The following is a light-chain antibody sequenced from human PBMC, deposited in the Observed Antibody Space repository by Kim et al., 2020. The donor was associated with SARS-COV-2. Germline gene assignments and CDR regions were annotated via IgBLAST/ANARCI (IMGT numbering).Light chain of an antibody. CDR2: LNSDGSH. Sequence: ASLKLTCTLSSWHSIFGIALHQQQPEESPRYLMKLNSDGSHIKGDGISYRFSGSSSGAEHYPTIAILQSEDEADYYCQTWGTGITVFGGGTQLTVL. CDR1: SWHSIFG. J-gene: IGLJ2*01. CDR3: QTWGTGITV. V-gene: IGLV4-69*01.